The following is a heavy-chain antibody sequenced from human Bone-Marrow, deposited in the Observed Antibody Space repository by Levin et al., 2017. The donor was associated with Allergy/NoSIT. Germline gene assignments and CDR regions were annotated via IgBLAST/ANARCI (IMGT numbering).Heavy chain of an antibody. CDR1: GGSISSSSYY. D-gene: IGHD6-19*01. CDR3: ARTGYSSGWYVSY. V-gene: IGHV4-39*01. J-gene: IGHJ4*02. Sequence: SQTLSLTCTVSGGSISSSSYYWGWIRQPPGKGLEWIGSIYYSGSTYYNPSLKSRVTISVDTSKNQFSLKLSSVTAADTAVYYCARTGYSSGWYVSYWGQGTLVTVYS. CDR2: IYYSGST.